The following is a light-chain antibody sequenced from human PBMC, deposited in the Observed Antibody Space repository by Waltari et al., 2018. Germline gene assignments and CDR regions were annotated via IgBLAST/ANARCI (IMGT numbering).Light chain of an antibody. J-gene: IGKJ1*01. Sequence: DIQVTQSPSTLSASVGDRVTITCRASQRISSWLAWYQPKPGKAPNLLIYKASSLESGVPSRFSGSGSGTAFTLTISSLQPDDFATYYCQQYNAYSWTFGQGTKVGIK. CDR1: QRISSW. CDR3: QQYNAYSWT. V-gene: IGKV1-5*03. CDR2: KAS.